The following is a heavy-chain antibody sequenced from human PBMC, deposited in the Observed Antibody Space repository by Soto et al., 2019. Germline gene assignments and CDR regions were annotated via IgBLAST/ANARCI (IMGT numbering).Heavy chain of an antibody. CDR3: ARSLTFYYDSSGYMCPAEHAY. V-gene: IGHV1-46*01. D-gene: IGHD3-22*01. CDR2: INPSGGST. CDR1: GYTFTSYY. Sequence: GASVKVSCKASGYTFTSYYMHWVRQAPGQGLEWMGIINPSGGSTSYAQKFQGRVTMTRDTPTSTVYMELSSLRSEDTAVYYCARSLTFYYDSSGYMCPAEHAYWGQGTLVTVSS. J-gene: IGHJ4*02.